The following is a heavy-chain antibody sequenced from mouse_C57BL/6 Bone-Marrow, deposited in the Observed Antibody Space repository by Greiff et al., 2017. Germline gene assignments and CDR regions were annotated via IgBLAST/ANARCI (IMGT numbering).Heavy chain of an antibody. CDR1: GFTFSSYT. CDR3: ARRPYGSSYRHFDY. D-gene: IGHD1-1*01. J-gene: IGHJ2*01. CDR2: ISGGGGNT. Sequence: DVHLVESGGGLVKPGGSLKLSCAASGFTFSSYTMSWVRQTPEKRLEWVATISGGGGNTYYPDSVKGRFTISRDNAKNTLYLQMSSLRSEDTALYYCARRPYGSSYRHFDYWGQGTTLTVSS. V-gene: IGHV5-9*01.